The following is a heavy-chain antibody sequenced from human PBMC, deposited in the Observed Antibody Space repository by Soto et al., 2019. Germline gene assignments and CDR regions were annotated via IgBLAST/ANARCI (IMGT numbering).Heavy chain of an antibody. V-gene: IGHV4-59*01. CDR2: IYYSGST. CDR3: ARDSDAAFDI. CDR1: GGSISSYY. J-gene: IGHJ3*02. Sequence: PSETLSLTCTVSGGSISSYYWSWIRQPPGKGLEWIGYIYYSGSTNYNPSLKSRVTISVDTSKNQFSLKLSSVTAADTAVYYCARDSDAAFDIWGQGTMVT.